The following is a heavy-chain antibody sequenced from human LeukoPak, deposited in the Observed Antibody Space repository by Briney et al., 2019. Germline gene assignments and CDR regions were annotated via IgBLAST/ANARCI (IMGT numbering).Heavy chain of an antibody. J-gene: IGHJ5*02. CDR3: ARHRGAIVVVPAASRRRWFDP. CDR1: GGSFSGYY. CDR2: INHSGST. V-gene: IGHV4-34*01. D-gene: IGHD2-2*01. Sequence: PSETLSLTCAVYGGSFSGYYWSWIRQPPGKGLEWIGEINHSGSTNYNPSLKSRVTISVDTSKNQFSLKLSSVTAADTAVYYCARHRGAIVVVPAASRRRWFDPWGQGTLVTVSS.